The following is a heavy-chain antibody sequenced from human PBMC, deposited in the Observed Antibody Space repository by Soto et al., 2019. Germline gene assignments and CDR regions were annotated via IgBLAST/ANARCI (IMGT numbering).Heavy chain of an antibody. CDR3: TRQHLDVPVASAIDY. CDR1: GFTFSGST. V-gene: IGHV3-73*01. CDR2: IPSKTNTYAT. Sequence: GGSLRLSCAASGFTFSGSTIHWVRQTSGKGLEWVGRIPSKTNTYATAYAASVKGRFTISRDDSKNTAYLQMNSLKTEDTAVYYCTRQHLDVPVASAIDYWGQGSLVTVSS. J-gene: IGHJ4*02. D-gene: IGHD6-19*01.